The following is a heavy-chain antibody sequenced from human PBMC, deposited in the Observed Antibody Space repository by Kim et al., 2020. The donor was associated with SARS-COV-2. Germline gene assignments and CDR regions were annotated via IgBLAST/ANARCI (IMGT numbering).Heavy chain of an antibody. Sequence: GRFTISRDNSKNTLYLQMNSLRAEDTAVYYCARDRAGYDSSGYYPAPFDYWGQGTLVTVSS. D-gene: IGHD3-22*01. CDR3: ARDRAGYDSSGYYPAPFDY. V-gene: IGHV3-66*01. J-gene: IGHJ4*02.